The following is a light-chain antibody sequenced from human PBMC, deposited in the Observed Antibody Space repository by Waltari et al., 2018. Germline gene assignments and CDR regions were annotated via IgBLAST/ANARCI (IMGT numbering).Light chain of an antibody. J-gene: IGLJ1*01. CDR1: SSDIGGYDY. V-gene: IGLV2-8*01. CDR2: EVN. Sequence: QSALTQPPSASGSPGQSVTISCTGTSSDIGGYDYVSWYQQHPGKAPRLIIFEVNKRPSGVPDRFSGSKSGNTAALTISGLQTADEADYYCSSFAGIINYYVFGSGTNVTVL. CDR3: SSFAGIINYYV.